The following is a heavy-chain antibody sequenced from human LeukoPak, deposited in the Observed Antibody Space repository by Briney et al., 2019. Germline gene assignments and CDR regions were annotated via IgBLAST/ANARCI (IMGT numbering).Heavy chain of an antibody. CDR2: MYYSGST. CDR1: GYSISSGYY. V-gene: IGHV4-61*01. Sequence: SETLSLTCAVSGYSISSGYYWSWIRQPPGKGLEWIGYMYYSGSTNYNPSLKSRVTISVDTSKNQFSLKLSSVTAADTAVYYCARGGDYVKNWFDPWGQGTLVTVSS. D-gene: IGHD4-17*01. CDR3: ARGGDYVKNWFDP. J-gene: IGHJ5*02.